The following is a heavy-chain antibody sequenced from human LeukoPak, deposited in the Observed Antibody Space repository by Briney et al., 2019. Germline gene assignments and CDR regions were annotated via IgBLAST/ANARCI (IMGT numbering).Heavy chain of an antibody. D-gene: IGHD3-3*01. V-gene: IGHV1-2*02. Sequence: GASVKFSCKASGYTFTGYYMHWVRQSPGQGLEWMGWINPNSGGTNYAQKFQGRATMTRDTSISTAYMELSRLRSDDTAVYYCARGPITIFGVVKYYYYYGIDLWGQGNPLTVSS. CDR2: INPNSGGT. CDR1: GYTFTGYY. CDR3: ARGPITIFGVVKYYYYYGIDL. J-gene: IGHJ6*02.